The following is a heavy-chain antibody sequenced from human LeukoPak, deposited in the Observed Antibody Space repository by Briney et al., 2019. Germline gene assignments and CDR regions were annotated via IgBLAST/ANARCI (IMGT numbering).Heavy chain of an antibody. Sequence: GSSVKVACKASGGTFSSYAISWVRQAPGQGLEWMGGIIPIFGTANYAQKFQGRVTITADESTSKAYMELSSLRSEDTAVYYCARDPEPPSYCSSTSCAGAWPTHHYWGQGTLVTVSS. CDR3: ARDPEPPSYCSSTSCAGAWPTHHY. CDR1: GGTFSSYA. J-gene: IGHJ4*02. V-gene: IGHV1-69*01. D-gene: IGHD2-2*01. CDR2: IIPIFGTA.